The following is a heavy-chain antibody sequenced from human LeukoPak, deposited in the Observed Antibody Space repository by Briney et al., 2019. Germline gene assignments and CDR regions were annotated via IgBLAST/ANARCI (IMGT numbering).Heavy chain of an antibody. V-gene: IGHV3-23*01. CDR2: ISGSGGST. D-gene: IGHD3-22*01. CDR1: GFTFSSYA. J-gene: IGHJ4*02. Sequence: PGGSLRLSCAASGFTFSSYAMSWVRQAPGKGLEWVSAISGSGGSTYYADSVKGRFTISRDNSKNTLYLQMNSLRAEDTAVYYCAKKDSSGYYNPTDYWGQGTLVTVSS. CDR3: AKKDSSGYYNPTDY.